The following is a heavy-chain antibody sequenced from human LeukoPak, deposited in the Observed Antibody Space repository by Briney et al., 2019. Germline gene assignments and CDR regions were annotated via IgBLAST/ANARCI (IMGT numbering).Heavy chain of an antibody. Sequence: PSETLSLTCTVSGGSISSYYWSWIRQPPGKGLEWIGEINHSGSTNYNPSLKSRVTISVDTSKNQFSLKLSSVTAADTAVYYCANGGNRDDAFDIWGQGTMVTVSS. CDR2: INHSGST. D-gene: IGHD4-23*01. V-gene: IGHV4-34*01. J-gene: IGHJ3*02. CDR3: ANGGNRDDAFDI. CDR1: GGSISSYY.